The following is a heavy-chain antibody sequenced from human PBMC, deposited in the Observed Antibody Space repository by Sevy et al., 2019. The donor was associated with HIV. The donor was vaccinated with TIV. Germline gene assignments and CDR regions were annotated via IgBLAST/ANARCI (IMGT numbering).Heavy chain of an antibody. Sequence: GGSLRLSCAASGFPFSNFVMSWVRQAPGKGLEWVSTLIGGGSRTYYADSVTGRLIISRDNSRNTLYLQMNSLRAEDTAIYYCAKRRVQSGLSGGGANYGMDVCGRGTTVTVSS. V-gene: IGHV3-23*01. J-gene: IGHJ6*02. D-gene: IGHD2-8*02. CDR2: LIGGGSRT. CDR3: AKRRVQSGLSGGGANYGMDV. CDR1: GFPFSNFV.